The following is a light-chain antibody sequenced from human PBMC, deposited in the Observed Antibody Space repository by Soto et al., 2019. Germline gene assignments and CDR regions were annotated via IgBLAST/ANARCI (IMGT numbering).Light chain of an antibody. CDR1: SSDVSSYKY. J-gene: IGLJ1*01. CDR3: SSYTSSNSPYV. V-gene: IGLV2-14*01. Sequence: QSVLTQPASVSGSPGQSVTISCTGTSSDVSSYKYVSWYQQHPGKAPKLLIYEVTNRPSGVSDRFSGSKSGNTASLTISGLQAEDEADYYCSSYTSSNSPYVFGTGTKVTV. CDR2: EVT.